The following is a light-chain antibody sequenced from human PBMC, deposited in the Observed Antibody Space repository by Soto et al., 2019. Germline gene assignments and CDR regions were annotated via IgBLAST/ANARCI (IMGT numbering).Light chain of an antibody. V-gene: IGKV3-11*01. CDR1: QSVSSY. CDR3: QQRSNWPIT. J-gene: IGKJ4*01. CDR2: DAS. Sequence: EIVLTQSPATLSLSPGERATLSCRASQSVSSYLAWYQQKPGQAPRLLIYDASNRATGIPARFSGSGSGTDFTLTISSIEPEAFAVYYCQQRSNWPITVGGGTKVEIK.